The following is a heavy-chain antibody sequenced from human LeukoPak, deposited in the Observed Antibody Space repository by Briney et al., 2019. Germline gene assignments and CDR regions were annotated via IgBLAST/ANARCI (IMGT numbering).Heavy chain of an antibody. V-gene: IGHV3-74*01. CDR2: IDEDGKTM. D-gene: IGHD3-3*01. CDR1: GFTFNSYW. J-gene: IGHJ5*02. CDR3: VSDLCGGDDQ. Sequence: PAGTLRLTCAASGFTFNSYWKHWVRHAQAKGMVLVSRIDEDGKTMDYADSVKGRFTISRDNAKDTLYLQMSSLRDEDTAVYYCVSDLCGGDDQWGRGTLVTVSS.